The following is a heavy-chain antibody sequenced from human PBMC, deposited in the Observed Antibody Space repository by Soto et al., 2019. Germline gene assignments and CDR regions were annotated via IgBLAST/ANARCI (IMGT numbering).Heavy chain of an antibody. CDR3: ARGKRDYYDSSGSPPKGYYYYGMDV. V-gene: IGHV3-30*03. Sequence: PGGSLRLSCAASEFTFNSYGMHWVRQAPGKGLEWVAVISYDGSNKYYADSVKGRFTISRDNSKNTLYLQMNSLRAEDTAVYYCARGKRDYYDSSGSPPKGYYYYGMDVWGRGTTVTGSS. CDR2: ISYDGSNK. CDR1: EFTFNSYG. D-gene: IGHD3-22*01. J-gene: IGHJ6*02.